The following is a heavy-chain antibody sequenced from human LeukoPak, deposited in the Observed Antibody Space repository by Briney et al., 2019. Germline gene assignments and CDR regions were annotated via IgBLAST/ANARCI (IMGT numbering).Heavy chain of an antibody. Sequence: GGSLRLSCAASGFTFSNYATSWVRQAPGKGLQWVSTISGSGGRTYFADSVKGRFTISRDNSKNTLYLQMNSLRAEDTAVYYCAKEDGYNYLGAFDIWGQGTMVTVSS. V-gene: IGHV3-23*01. D-gene: IGHD5-24*01. CDR3: AKEDGYNYLGAFDI. CDR1: GFTFSNYA. CDR2: ISGSGGRT. J-gene: IGHJ3*02.